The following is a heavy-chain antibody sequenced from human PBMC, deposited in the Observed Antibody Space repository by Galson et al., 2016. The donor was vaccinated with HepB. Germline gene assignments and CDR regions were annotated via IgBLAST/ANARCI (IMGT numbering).Heavy chain of an antibody. D-gene: IGHD2-8*01. Sequence: SLRLSCAASGFTFSGSAIHWVRQASGKGLEWVGRIRTKANSYATTYAASVKGRFTIPSDDSRNTPYLQMNSRKTADTTVYYCTRLGGGYCSNGVCYTDYYYYSGLDVWGQGTTVTVSS. V-gene: IGHV3-73*01. CDR1: GFTFSGSA. CDR3: TRLGGGYCSNGVCYTDYYYYSGLDV. J-gene: IGHJ6*02. CDR2: IRTKANSYAT.